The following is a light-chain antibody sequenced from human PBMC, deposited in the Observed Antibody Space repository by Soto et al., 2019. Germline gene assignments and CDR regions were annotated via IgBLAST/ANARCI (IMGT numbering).Light chain of an antibody. CDR2: EVS. CDR1: SSDVGSYNR. J-gene: IGLJ3*02. V-gene: IGLV2-18*02. CDR3: SSFTSSNTWV. Sequence: QSVLTQPPSMSGSPGQSVTISCTGTSSDVGSYNRVSWYQQPPGTAPKLIIYEVSNRPSGVPDRFFGSKSGNTASLTISGLQAEDEADYYCSSFTSSNTWVFGGGTKVTVL.